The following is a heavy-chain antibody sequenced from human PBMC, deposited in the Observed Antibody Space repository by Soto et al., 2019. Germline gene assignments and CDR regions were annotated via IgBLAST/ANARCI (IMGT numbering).Heavy chain of an antibody. V-gene: IGHV4-59*01. D-gene: IGHD4-4*01. CDR3: ASGRNKLDYYYYYMDV. CDR2: ICNSGTT. J-gene: IGHJ6*03. CDR1: GGSIIRYC. Sequence: SETLSLTCTVSGGSIIRYCWTWIRQPPWEGLEWIGCICNSGTTNYNPSLKSRVTISVDTPKDQFSLKLSSVTAADTAVYYCASGRNKLDYYYYYMDVWGKGTTVTVSS.